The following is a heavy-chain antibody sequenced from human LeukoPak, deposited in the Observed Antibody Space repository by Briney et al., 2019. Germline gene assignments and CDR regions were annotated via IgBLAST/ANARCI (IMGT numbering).Heavy chain of an antibody. CDR2: INTDTRGT. V-gene: IGHV3-74*01. Sequence: PGGSLRLSCAASGFTFSDYWRHWVRHAPGKGLVWVSIINTDTRGTYYADSVKGRFTISRDNAKNTLYLQMNSLRAEDTAVYYCARAGAYHFDNWGQGTLVTVSS. J-gene: IGHJ4*02. CDR3: ARAGAYHFDN. CDR1: GFTFSDYW. D-gene: IGHD3-16*01.